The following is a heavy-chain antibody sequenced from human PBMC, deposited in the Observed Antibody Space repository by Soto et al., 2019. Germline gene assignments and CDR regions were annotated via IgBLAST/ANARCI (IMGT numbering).Heavy chain of an antibody. J-gene: IGHJ3*02. CDR2: IYYSGST. CDR3: ARQGPLLAFDI. V-gene: IGHV4-39*01. CDR1: GGSISSSSYY. D-gene: IGHD2-21*01. Sequence: SETLSLTCTVSGGSISSSSYYWGWIRQPPGKGLEWIGSIYYSGSTYYNPSLKSRVTISVDTSKNQFSLKLSSVTAADTAVYYCARQGPLLAFDIWGQGTMVTVSS.